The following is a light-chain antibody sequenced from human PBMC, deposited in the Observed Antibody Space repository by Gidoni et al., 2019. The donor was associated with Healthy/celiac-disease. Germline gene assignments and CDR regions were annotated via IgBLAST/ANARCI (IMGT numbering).Light chain of an antibody. J-gene: IGKJ1*01. Sequence: DIQMTQSPSSLSASVGDRVTITCRASQSISSYLNWYQQKPGKAPKLLIYAASSLQSEVPSRFSGSGSWTDFTLTISSLQPEDFATYYCQQSYSTPRTFGQVTKVEIK. V-gene: IGKV1-39*01. CDR3: QQSYSTPRT. CDR2: AAS. CDR1: QSISSY.